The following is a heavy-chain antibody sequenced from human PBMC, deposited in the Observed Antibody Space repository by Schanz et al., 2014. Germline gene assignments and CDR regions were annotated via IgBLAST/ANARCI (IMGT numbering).Heavy chain of an antibody. J-gene: IGHJ4*02. Sequence: EVQLVESGGWLVQPGGSLRLSCAASGFTFRRYGMSWVRQAPGKGLEWVSVIAGDGGGPNYVDSVKGRFTISRDNSDNTLYLQMNNLRAEDTAVYYCARGSGTFDSWGQGTLVTVSS. CDR1: GFTFRRYG. CDR2: IAGDGGGP. D-gene: IGHD3-3*01. V-gene: IGHV3-23*04. CDR3: ARGSGTFDS.